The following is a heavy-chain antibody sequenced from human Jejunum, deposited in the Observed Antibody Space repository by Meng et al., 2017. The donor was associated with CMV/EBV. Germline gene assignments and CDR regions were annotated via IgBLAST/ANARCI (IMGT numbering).Heavy chain of an antibody. J-gene: IGHJ4*02. CDR2: ITNSASTT. Sequence: AMRWVRQAPGKGLEWVSTITNSASTTSYADSVKGRFTISRDNSKNTLYVQMNSLRAEDTAVYYCVKDLTYCGGDCYLTPGGYFDYWGQGTLVTVSS. V-gene: IGHV3-23*01. D-gene: IGHD2-21*01. CDR1: A. CDR3: VKDLTYCGGDCYLTPGGYFDY.